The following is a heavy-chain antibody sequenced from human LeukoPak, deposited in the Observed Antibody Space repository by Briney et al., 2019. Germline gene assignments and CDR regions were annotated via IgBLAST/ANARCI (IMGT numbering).Heavy chain of an antibody. CDR1: GFTFSSYG. V-gene: IGHV3-30*02. CDR3: AEGGIYGGHSGTSPPFDY. D-gene: IGHD4-23*01. J-gene: IGHJ4*02. Sequence: PGGSLRLSCAAPGFTFSSYGMYWVRQAPGKGLEWVTFIRFDGGDKYYADSVKGRFTISRDNSRNTVYLQMNSLRAEDTAVYYCAEGGIYGGHSGTSPPFDYWGQGTLVTVSS. CDR2: IRFDGGDK.